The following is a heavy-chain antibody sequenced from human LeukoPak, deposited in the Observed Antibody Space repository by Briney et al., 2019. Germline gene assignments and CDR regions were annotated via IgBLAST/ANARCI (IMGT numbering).Heavy chain of an antibody. CDR3: ARRPGVQYDAFDI. Sequence: GESLKISCKGSGYSFTNYWIGWVRQMPGKGLEWMGIIYPGDSDTRYSPSFQGQVTISADKSISTAYLQWSSLKASDTAMYYCARRPGVQYDAFDIWGQGTMVTVSS. CDR2: IYPGDSDT. CDR1: GYSFTNYW. D-gene: IGHD1-1*01. J-gene: IGHJ3*02. V-gene: IGHV5-51*01.